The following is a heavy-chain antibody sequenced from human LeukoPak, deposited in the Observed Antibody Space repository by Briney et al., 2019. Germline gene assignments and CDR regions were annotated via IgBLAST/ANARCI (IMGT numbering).Heavy chain of an antibody. V-gene: IGHV4-34*01. Sequence: SETLSLTCAVYGGSFSGYYWSWLRQPPGKGLEWIGEINHSGSINYNPSLKSRVTISVDTSKNQFSLKLSSVTAADTAVYYCARAQYSSGWYADYWGQGTLVTVSS. CDR3: ARAQYSSGWYADY. D-gene: IGHD6-19*01. J-gene: IGHJ4*02. CDR1: GGSFSGYY. CDR2: INHSGSI.